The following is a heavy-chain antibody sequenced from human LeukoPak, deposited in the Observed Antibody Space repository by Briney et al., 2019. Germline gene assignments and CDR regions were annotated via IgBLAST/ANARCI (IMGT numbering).Heavy chain of an antibody. D-gene: IGHD4-17*01. V-gene: IGHV4-34*01. CDR1: GGSFSGYY. Sequence: SETLSLTCAVYGGSFSGYYWSWIRQPQGKGLEWIGEINHSGSTNYNPSLKSRVTISVDTSKNQFSLKLSSVTAADTAVYYCARAPQSDYGTHWYFDLWGRGTLATVSS. CDR3: ARAPQSDYGTHWYFDL. CDR2: INHSGST. J-gene: IGHJ2*01.